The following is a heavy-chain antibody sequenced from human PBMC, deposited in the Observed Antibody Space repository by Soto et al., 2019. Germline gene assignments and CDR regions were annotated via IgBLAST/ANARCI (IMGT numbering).Heavy chain of an antibody. CDR1: GGSISSSSYY. D-gene: IGHD3-22*01. Sequence: SETLSLTCTVSGGSISSSSYYWGWIRQPPGKGLEWIGSIYYSGSTYYNPSLKSRVTISVDTSKNQFSLKLSSVTAADTAVYYCARSITYYYDSSGLNWFDPWGQGTLVTVSS. V-gene: IGHV4-39*01. CDR3: ARSITYYYDSSGLNWFDP. CDR2: IYYSGST. J-gene: IGHJ5*02.